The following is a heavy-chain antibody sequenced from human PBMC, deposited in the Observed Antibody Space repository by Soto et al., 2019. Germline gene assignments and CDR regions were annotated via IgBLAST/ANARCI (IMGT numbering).Heavy chain of an antibody. Sequence: QVQLQESGPGLVKPSGTLSLTCAVSGGSISSSNWWSWVRQPPGKGLEWSGEIYHSGSTNYNPSLKSRVTISVDKSKNQFSLKLSSVTAADTAVYYCARATMVRGVTFYYYYGMDVWGQGTTVTVSS. CDR1: GGSISSSNW. D-gene: IGHD3-10*01. V-gene: IGHV4-4*02. CDR3: ARATMVRGVTFYYYYGMDV. J-gene: IGHJ6*02. CDR2: IYHSGST.